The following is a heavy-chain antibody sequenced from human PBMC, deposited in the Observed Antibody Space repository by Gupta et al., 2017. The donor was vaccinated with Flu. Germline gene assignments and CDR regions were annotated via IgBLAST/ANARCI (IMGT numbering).Heavy chain of an antibody. J-gene: IGHJ4*02. CDR1: GFTFSNFG. D-gene: IGHD4-11*01. Sequence: QVQLVESGGGVVQPGRSLRLSCAASGFTFSNFGMHWVRQAPGKGLEWVAVISYDGSNQNYADSVKGRFAISRDNSQNTLYLQMNSLRGEDTALYYCAKGQYTNYGSLDYWGQGTLVTVSS. CDR2: ISYDGSNQ. V-gene: IGHV3-30*18. CDR3: AKGQYTNYGSLDY.